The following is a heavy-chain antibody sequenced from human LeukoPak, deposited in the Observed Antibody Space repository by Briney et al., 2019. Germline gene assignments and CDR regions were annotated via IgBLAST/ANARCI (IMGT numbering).Heavy chain of an antibody. Sequence: GRSLRLSCAASGFTFSSYGMHWVRQAPGKGLEWVAVIWYDGSNKYYADSVKGRFTISRDNSKKTLYLQMNSLRAEDTAVYYCARDYSVKLDYRGQGTLVTVSS. CDR2: IWYDGSNK. CDR3: ARDYSVKLDY. J-gene: IGHJ4*02. V-gene: IGHV3-33*01. CDR1: GFTFSSYG. D-gene: IGHD1-26*01.